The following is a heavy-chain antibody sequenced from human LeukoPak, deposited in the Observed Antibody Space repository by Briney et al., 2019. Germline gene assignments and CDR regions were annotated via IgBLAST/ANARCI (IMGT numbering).Heavy chain of an antibody. Sequence: PSETLSLTCAVYGGSFSGYYWSWIRQPPGKGLEWIGEINHSGSTNYNPSLKSRVTISVDTSKNQFSLKLSSVTAADTAVYYCARDLSGWNPASYYYYMDVWGKGTTVTVSS. CDR3: ARDLSGWNPASYYYYMDV. J-gene: IGHJ6*03. D-gene: IGHD6-19*01. CDR1: GGSFSGYY. CDR2: INHSGST. V-gene: IGHV4-34*01.